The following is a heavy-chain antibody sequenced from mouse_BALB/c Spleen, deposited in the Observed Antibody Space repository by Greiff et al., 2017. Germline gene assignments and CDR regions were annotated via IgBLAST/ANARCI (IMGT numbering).Heavy chain of an antibody. V-gene: IGHV5-4*02. Sequence: EVQLVESGGGLVKPGGSLKLSCAASGFTFSDYYMYWVRQTPEKRLEWVATISDGGSYTYYPDSVKGRFTISRDNAKNNLYLQMSSLKSEDTAMYYCARDEYRYDGAWFAYWGQGTLVTVSA. CDR2: ISDGGSYT. CDR1: GFTFSDYY. J-gene: IGHJ3*01. D-gene: IGHD2-14*01. CDR3: ARDEYRYDGAWFAY.